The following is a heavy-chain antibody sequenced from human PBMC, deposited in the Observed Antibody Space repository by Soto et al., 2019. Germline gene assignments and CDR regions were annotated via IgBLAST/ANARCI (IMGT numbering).Heavy chain of an antibody. CDR1: GFTCSSYG. CDR3: ARWGIAAGDY. J-gene: IGHJ4*02. D-gene: IGHD6-13*01. Sequence: QVQLVESGGGVVQPGRSLRLSCAASGFTCSSYGMHWVRQAPGKGLEWVAVIWYDGSNKYYADSVKGRFTISRDNSKNTLYLQMNSLRAEDTAVYYCARWGIAAGDYWGQVTLVTVSS. V-gene: IGHV3-33*01. CDR2: IWYDGSNK.